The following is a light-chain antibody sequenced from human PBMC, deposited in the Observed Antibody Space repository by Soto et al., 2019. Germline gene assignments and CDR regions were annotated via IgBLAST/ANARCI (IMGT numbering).Light chain of an antibody. CDR1: QSVGST. V-gene: IGKV3-15*01. J-gene: IGKJ4*01. CDR2: GAS. Sequence: ETVMTQSPATLSVSPGERATLSCRASQSVGSTLAWYQQKPGQAPRLLIYGASTRATGIPARFSGSGSGTEFTLTISSLQSEDFAVYYCQQYNNWTLTFGGGTKVEIK. CDR3: QQYNNWTLT.